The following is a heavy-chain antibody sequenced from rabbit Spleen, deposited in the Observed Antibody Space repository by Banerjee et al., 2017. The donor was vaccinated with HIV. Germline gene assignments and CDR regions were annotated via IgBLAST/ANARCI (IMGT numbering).Heavy chain of an antibody. CDR2: IDTSSVNT. CDR1: GVSFSFSSY. J-gene: IGHJ4*01. V-gene: IGHV1S40*01. D-gene: IGHD4-2*01. CDR3: ARDAAGREDFNL. Sequence: EESGGGLVQPGASLTLTCTASGVSFSFSSYMCWVRQAPGKGLEWIACIDTSSVNTADATWAKGRFTISKTSSTTVTLQMTSLTAADTATYFCARDAAGREDFNLWGPGTLVTVS.